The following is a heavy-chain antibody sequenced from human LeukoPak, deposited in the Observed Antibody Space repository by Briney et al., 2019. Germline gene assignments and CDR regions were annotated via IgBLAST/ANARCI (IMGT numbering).Heavy chain of an antibody. D-gene: IGHD2-21*01. J-gene: IGHJ6*03. CDR1: GGSFTSYT. Sequence: SVKVSCXASGGSFTSYTFTWVRQAPGQGLEWVGRVIPTIGTTNYAQNFQGRVTITADKSTRTVYMELSRLGSEDTAVYYCARIPSIVYVPSTAYYYMDVWGTGTAVTVSS. CDR3: ARIPSIVYVPSTAYYYMDV. V-gene: IGHV1-69*08. CDR2: VIPTIGTT.